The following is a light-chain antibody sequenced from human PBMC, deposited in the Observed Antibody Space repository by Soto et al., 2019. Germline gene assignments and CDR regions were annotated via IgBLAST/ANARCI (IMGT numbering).Light chain of an antibody. Sequence: DIVLTHAPASLSLSPGERAALSCRATQILDSRYLAWYQHRPGLAPRLLIYGTSRRATGIPDRFSGSGSGTDFTLTISRLEPEDSAVYYCQQYGPSLTWTFGQGTNVDIK. V-gene: IGKV3-20*01. J-gene: IGKJ1*01. CDR3: QQYGPSLTWT. CDR1: QILDSRY. CDR2: GTS.